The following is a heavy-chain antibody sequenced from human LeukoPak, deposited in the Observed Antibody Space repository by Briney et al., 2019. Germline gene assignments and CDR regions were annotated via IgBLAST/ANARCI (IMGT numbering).Heavy chain of an antibody. CDR2: FDPEDGET. J-gene: IGHJ6*02. V-gene: IGHV1-24*01. CDR3: ARDLWYRTYYYYYGMDV. D-gene: IGHD2-21*01. Sequence: EASVKVSCKVSGYTLTELSMHWVRQAPGKGLEWMGGFDPEDGETIYAQKFQGRVTMTRDTSTSTVYMELSSLRSGDTAVYYCARDLWYRTYYYYYGMDVWGQGTTVTVSS. CDR1: GYTLTELS.